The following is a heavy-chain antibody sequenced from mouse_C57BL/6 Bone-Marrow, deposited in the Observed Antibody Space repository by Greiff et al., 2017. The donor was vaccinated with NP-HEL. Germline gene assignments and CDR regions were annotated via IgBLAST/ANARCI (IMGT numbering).Heavy chain of an antibody. CDR1: GFNIKDDY. D-gene: IGHD1-1*01. CDR3: TTDYYGHWCFDV. V-gene: IGHV14-4*01. CDR2: IDPENGDT. J-gene: IGHJ1*03. Sequence: VQLQQSGAELVRPGASVKLSCTASGFNIKDDYMHWVKQRPEQGLEWIGWIDPENGDTAYASKFQGKATITADTSSNTAYVQLSSLTSEDTAVYYCTTDYYGHWCFDVWGTGTTVTVTS.